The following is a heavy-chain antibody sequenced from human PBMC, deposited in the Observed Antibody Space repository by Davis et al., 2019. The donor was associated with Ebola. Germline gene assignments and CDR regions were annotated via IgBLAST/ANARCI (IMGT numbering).Heavy chain of an antibody. V-gene: IGHV3-74*01. CDR1: GFTFSAYY. D-gene: IGHD6-19*01. J-gene: IGHJ4*02. Sequence: PGGSLRLSCSVSGFTFSAYYIGWIRQAPGMGLVWVSRSNSDGSSTSYADSVKGRFTISRDNAKNTLYLQMNSLRVEDTAVYYCATLGSGWPLDYWGQGTLVTVSS. CDR3: ATLGSGWPLDY. CDR2: SNSDGSST.